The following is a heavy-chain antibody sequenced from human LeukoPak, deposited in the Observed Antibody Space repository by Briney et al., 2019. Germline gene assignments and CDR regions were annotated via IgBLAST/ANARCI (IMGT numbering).Heavy chain of an antibody. J-gene: IGHJ3*02. CDR3: AREDDQLGAFDI. Sequence: GGSLRLSCAASGFTFSSYSMHWVRQAPGQGLEWMGWINPNSGGTNYAQKFQGRVTMTRDTSISTAYMELSRLRSDDTAVYYCAREDDQLGAFDIWGQGTMVTVSS. V-gene: IGHV1-2*02. CDR1: GFTFSSYS. CDR2: INPNSGGT. D-gene: IGHD2-2*01.